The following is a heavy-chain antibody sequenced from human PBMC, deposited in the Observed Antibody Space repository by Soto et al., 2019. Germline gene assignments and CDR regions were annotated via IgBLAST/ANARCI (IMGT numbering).Heavy chain of an antibody. D-gene: IGHD3-16*02. V-gene: IGHV3-23*01. J-gene: IGHJ4*02. CDR1: GFTFSNSA. CDR2: IGRTNNT. CDR3: AKVDAYSYRTDH. Sequence: GGSLRLSCAASGFTFSNSAMTWVRQALGKGPEWVSSIGRTNNTHSADSVKGRFAISRDNSQNTLYLQMNSLTAEDTAVYFCAKVDAYSYRTDHWGQGTLVTVSS.